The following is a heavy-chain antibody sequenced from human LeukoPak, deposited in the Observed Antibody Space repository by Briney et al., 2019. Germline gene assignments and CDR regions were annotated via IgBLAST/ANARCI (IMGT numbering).Heavy chain of an antibody. CDR1: GGSFTDYF. J-gene: IGHJ6*02. Sequence: KPSETLSLTCDVFGGSFTDYFWTWIRQSLGKGLEWIGEINDYTANTNYNPSLNSRVSISLEKSKNQFSLELRSVTAADTAVYYCARGRIAKIVVVHSFHYGMDVWGQGTTVTVSS. V-gene: IGHV4-34*01. D-gene: IGHD3-22*01. CDR3: ARGRIAKIVVVHSFHYGMDV. CDR2: INDYTANT.